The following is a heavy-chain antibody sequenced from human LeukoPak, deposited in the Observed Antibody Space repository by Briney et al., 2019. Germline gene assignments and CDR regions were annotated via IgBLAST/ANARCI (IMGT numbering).Heavy chain of an antibody. J-gene: IGHJ5*02. CDR1: GGSFSGYY. V-gene: IGHV4-34*01. Sequence: SSETLSLTCAVYGGSFSGYYWSWIRQPPGKGLEWIGEINHSGSTNYNPSLKSRVTISVDTSKNQFSLKLSSVTAADTAVYYCARGVRAKEITMVRGVKRWFDPWGQGTLVTVSS. CDR2: INHSGST. CDR3: ARGVRAKEITMVRGVKRWFDP. D-gene: IGHD3-10*01.